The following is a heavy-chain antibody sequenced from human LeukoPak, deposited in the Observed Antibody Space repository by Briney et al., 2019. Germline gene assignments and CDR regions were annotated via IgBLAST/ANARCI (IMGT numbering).Heavy chain of an antibody. J-gene: IGHJ4*02. CDR2: ISGSGGNT. Sequence: GGSLRLSCAASGFTFTAYAMSWFRQAPGKGLEWVSAISGSGGNTYYADSVKGRFTVSRDNSKNTLYVQMKSLRAEDTAVYYCAKDFVVVPGNVNYFDYWGQGTLVTVSS. CDR1: GFTFTAYA. CDR3: AKDFVVVPGNVNYFDY. V-gene: IGHV3-23*01. D-gene: IGHD2-21*02.